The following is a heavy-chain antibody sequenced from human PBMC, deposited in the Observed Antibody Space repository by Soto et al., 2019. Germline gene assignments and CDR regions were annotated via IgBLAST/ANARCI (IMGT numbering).Heavy chain of an antibody. Sequence: GGSLRLSCAASGFTFSSYGMHWVRQAPGKGLEWVAVISYDGSNKYYADSVKGRFTISRDNSKNTLYLQMNSPRAEDTAVYYCAKDLELWLPYLDYWGQGTLVTVSS. CDR1: GFTFSSYG. CDR3: AKDLELWLPYLDY. CDR2: ISYDGSNK. D-gene: IGHD5-18*01. V-gene: IGHV3-30*18. J-gene: IGHJ4*02.